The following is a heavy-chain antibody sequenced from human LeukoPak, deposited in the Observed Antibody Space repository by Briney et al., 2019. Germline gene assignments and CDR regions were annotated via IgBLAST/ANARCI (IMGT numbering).Heavy chain of an antibody. CDR1: GFAFSSYS. D-gene: IGHD1-26*01. V-gene: IGHV3-21*01. CDR3: ARESVVGAIPKPDY. Sequence: GGSLRLSCAASGFAFSSYSMNWVRQAPGKGLEWVSSISSSSSYIYYADSVKGRFTISRDNAKNSLYLQMNSLRAEDTAVYYCARESVVGAIPKPDYWGQGTLVTVSS. CDR2: ISSSSSYI. J-gene: IGHJ4*02.